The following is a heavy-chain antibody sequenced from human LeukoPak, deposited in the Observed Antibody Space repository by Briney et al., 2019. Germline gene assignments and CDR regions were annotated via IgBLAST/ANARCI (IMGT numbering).Heavy chain of an antibody. D-gene: IGHD3-9*01. CDR3: ARDPLRYLRVGHYDY. V-gene: IGHV3-21*01. CDR1: GITFSNSA. Sequence: GGSLRLSCAASGITFSNSAMNWVRQVPGKGQEWVSSIDYDSSHIYYAASVRGRFTISRDNARNSVYLQMNSLRVEDTAVYYCARDPLRYLRVGHYDYWGQGILVAVSS. J-gene: IGHJ4*02. CDR2: IDYDSSHI.